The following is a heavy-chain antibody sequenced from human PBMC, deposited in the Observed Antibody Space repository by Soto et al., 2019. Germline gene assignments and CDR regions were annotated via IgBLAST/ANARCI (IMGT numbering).Heavy chain of an antibody. CDR1: GGSISSGGYY. CDR2: IYYSGST. J-gene: IGHJ5*02. Sequence: SETLSLTCTVSGGSISSGGYYWSWIRQHPGKGLEWIGYIYYSGSTYYNPSLKSRVTISVDTSKNQFSLKLSSVTAADTAVYYCARLVEQQLVGWWFAPWGQGTLVTVSS. V-gene: IGHV4-31*03. D-gene: IGHD6-13*01. CDR3: ARLVEQQLVGWWFAP.